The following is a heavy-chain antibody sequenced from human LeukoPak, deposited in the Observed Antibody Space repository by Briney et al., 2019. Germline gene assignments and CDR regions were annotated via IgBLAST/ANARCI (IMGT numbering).Heavy chain of an antibody. D-gene: IGHD2-15*01. Sequence: SQTLSLTCVISGDSVSSNSTAWNWVRQSPSRGLEWLGRTYYRPKWYNDYAVSVKSRITIDPDTSKNQFSLQLNSVTPEDTAVYYCARGVALDPWGQGILVTVSS. CDR3: ARGVALDP. CDR1: GDSVSSNSTA. CDR2: TYYRPKWYN. J-gene: IGHJ5*02. V-gene: IGHV6-1*01.